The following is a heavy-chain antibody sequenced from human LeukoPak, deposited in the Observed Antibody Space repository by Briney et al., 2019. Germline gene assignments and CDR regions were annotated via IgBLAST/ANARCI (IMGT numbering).Heavy chain of an antibody. V-gene: IGHV3-7*05. J-gene: IGHJ4*02. CDR2: IKEDGSGK. CDR3: TTGVTTCVY. Sequence: PGGSLRLSCVASGFTFSSYWMSWVRQTPGKGLGWVASIKEDGSGKYYVDSVKGRFTISRDNAKNSLYLQMDSLRTEDTAVYYCTTGVTTCVYWGQGTLVTVSS. D-gene: IGHD4-11*01. CDR1: GFTFSSYW.